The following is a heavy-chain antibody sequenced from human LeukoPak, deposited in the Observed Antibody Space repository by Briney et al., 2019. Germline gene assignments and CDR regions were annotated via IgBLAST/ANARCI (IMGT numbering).Heavy chain of an antibody. D-gene: IGHD1-1*01. CDR3: ARVVQLERRGGFDYFDY. CDR1: GGSISSYY. Sequence: PSETLSLTFTVSGGSISSYYWSWIRQPPGKGLEWIGYIYYSGSTNYNPSLKSRVTISVDTSKNQFSLKLSSVTAADTAVYYCARVVQLERRGGFDYFDYWGQGTLVTVSS. CDR2: IYYSGST. J-gene: IGHJ4*02. V-gene: IGHV4-59*01.